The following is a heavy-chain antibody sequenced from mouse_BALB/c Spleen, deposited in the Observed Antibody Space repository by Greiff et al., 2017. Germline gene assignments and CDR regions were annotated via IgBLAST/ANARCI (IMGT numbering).Heavy chain of an antibody. V-gene: IGHV3-2*02. CDR1: GYSITSDYA. D-gene: IGHD1-1*01. Sequence: EVQLQESGPGLVKPSQSLSLTCTVTGYSITSDYAWNWIRQFPGNKLEWMGYISYSGSTSYNPSLKSRISITRDTSKNQFFLQLNSVTTEDTATYYCAREDNYYGSSYEYWGQGTTLTVSS. CDR3: AREDNYYGSSYEY. J-gene: IGHJ2*01. CDR2: ISYSGST.